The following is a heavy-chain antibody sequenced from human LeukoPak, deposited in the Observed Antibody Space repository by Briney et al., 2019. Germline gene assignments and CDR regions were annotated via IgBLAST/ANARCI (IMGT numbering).Heavy chain of an antibody. J-gene: IGHJ5*02. V-gene: IGHV3-30*02. D-gene: IGHD6-13*01. CDR3: AKFSSTLNNWFDP. CDR2: IRYDGSNK. Sequence: GGSLRLSCAAPGFTFSSYGMHWVRQAPGKGLEWVAFIRYDGSNKYYADSVKGRFTISRDNSKNTLYLQMNSLRAEDTAVYYCAKFSSTLNNWFDPWGQGTLVTVSS. CDR1: GFTFSSYG.